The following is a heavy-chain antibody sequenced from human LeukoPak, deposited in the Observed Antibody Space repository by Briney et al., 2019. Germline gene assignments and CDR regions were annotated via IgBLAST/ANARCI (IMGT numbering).Heavy chain of an antibody. CDR2: IIPIFGTA. CDR3: AIFSSYCSSTSCWVWFDP. CDR1: GGTFSSYA. J-gene: IGHJ5*02. V-gene: IGHV1-69*05. Sequence: ASVKVSYKASGGTFSSYAISWVRQAPGQGLERMGGIIPIFGTANYAQKFQGRVTITTDESTSTAYMELSSLRSEDTAVYYCAIFSSYCSSTSCWVWFDPWGQGTPVTVSS. D-gene: IGHD2-2*01.